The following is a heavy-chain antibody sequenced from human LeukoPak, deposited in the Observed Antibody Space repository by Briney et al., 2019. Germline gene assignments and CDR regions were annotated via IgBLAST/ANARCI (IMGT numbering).Heavy chain of an antibody. CDR2: ISYDGSNK. CDR3: AGAAPYDFWSTRPSYYFDY. D-gene: IGHD3-3*01. Sequence: GGSLRLSCAASGFTFSSYAMHWVRQAPGKGLEWVAVISYDGSNKYYADSVKGRFTISRDNSKNTLYLQMNSLRAEDTAVYYCAGAAPYDFWSTRPSYYFDYWGQGTLVTVSS. CDR1: GFTFSSYA. J-gene: IGHJ4*02. V-gene: IGHV3-30-3*01.